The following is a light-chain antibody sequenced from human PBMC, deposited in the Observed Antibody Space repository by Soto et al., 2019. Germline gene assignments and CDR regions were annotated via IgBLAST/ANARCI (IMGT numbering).Light chain of an antibody. Sequence: ELVLTQSPGTLSLSLGERATLSCRPSQSVSSSYLAWYQQKPGQAPRLLIYGASSRATGIPDRFSGSGSGADFALTISRLEPEDFAVYYCQQYGSSPLITFGQGTRLEIK. CDR2: GAS. CDR3: QQYGSSPLIT. V-gene: IGKV3-20*01. CDR1: QSVSSSY. J-gene: IGKJ5*01.